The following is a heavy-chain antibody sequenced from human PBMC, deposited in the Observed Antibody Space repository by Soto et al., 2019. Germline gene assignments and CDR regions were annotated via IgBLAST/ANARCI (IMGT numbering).Heavy chain of an antibody. CDR1: GYTFFTYY. CDR2: ISTYSGDT. V-gene: IGHV1-18*01. J-gene: IGHJ5*02. CDR3: ARHHGPTTSENWFDP. Sequence: ASVKVSCKASGYTFFTYYISWVRQAPGQGLEWMGWISTYSGDTKYAQKFQGRVTMTTDTSTTTAYLELRSLRSDDTAVYYCARHHGPTTSENWFDPWGQRTLVTVSS. D-gene: IGHD5-12*01.